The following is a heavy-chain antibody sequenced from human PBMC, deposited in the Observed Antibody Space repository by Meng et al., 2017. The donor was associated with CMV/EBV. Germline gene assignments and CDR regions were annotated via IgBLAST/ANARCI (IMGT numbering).Heavy chain of an antibody. V-gene: IGHV4-30-4*08. CDR1: GGSISSGDYY. J-gene: IGHJ4*02. Sequence: QLHLQKSGPVLVKPSQTLSRTCTVSGGSISSGDYYWSWIRQPPGNGLEWIGDIYYSGSTYYNPSLKSRVTISVDTSKNQFSLKLSSVTAADTAVYYCAREGDNPFDYWGQGTLVTVSS. CDR2: IYYSGST. CDR3: AREGDNPFDY. D-gene: IGHD2-21*02.